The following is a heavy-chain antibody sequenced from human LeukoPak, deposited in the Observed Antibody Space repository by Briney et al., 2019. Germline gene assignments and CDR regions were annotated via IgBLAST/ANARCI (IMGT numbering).Heavy chain of an antibody. CDR3: ARYFYGSGSYSGFDY. CDR1: GGSISSYY. Sequence: SETLSLTCTVSGGSISSYYWSWIRQPPGKGLEWIAYIHDSGSTNYNPSLKSRVTISVDTSKNQFSLKLSSVTAADTAVYYCARYFYGSGSYSGFDYWGQGTLVTVSS. V-gene: IGHV4-59*08. D-gene: IGHD3-10*01. CDR2: IHDSGST. J-gene: IGHJ4*02.